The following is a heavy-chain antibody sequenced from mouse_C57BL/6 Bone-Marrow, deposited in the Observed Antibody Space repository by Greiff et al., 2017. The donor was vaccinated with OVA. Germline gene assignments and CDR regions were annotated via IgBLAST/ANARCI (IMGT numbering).Heavy chain of an antibody. CDR1: GYTFTTYP. CDR3: ARGLYYYGSNWYFDV. Sequence: QVQLQQSGAELVKPGASVKMSCKASGYTFTTYPIEWMKQNHGKSLEWIGNFHPYNDDTKYNEKFKGKATLTVEKSSSTVYLELSRLTSDDSAVYYCARGLYYYGSNWYFDVWGTGTTVTVSS. J-gene: IGHJ1*03. D-gene: IGHD1-1*01. V-gene: IGHV1-47*01. CDR2: FHPYNDDT.